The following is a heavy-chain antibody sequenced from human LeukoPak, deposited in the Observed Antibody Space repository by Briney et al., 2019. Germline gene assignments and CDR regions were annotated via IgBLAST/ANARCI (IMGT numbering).Heavy chain of an antibody. J-gene: IGHJ5*02. D-gene: IGHD2-15*01. Sequence: PSQTLSLTCTVSGGSISSGGYYWSWIRQHPRKGLEWIGYIYYSGSTYYNPSLKSRVTISVDTSKNQFSLKLSSVTAADTAVYYCARGWVVVVAATAHNWFDPWGQGTLVTVSS. CDR1: GGSISSGGYY. CDR3: ARGWVVVVAATAHNWFDP. CDR2: IYYSGST. V-gene: IGHV4-31*03.